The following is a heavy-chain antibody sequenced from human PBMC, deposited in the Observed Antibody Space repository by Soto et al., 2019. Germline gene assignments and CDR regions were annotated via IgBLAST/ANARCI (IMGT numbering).Heavy chain of an antibody. CDR2: IRYDGSNK. V-gene: IGHV3-33*01. J-gene: IGHJ4*02. D-gene: IGHD2-2*02. Sequence: QVQLVESGGGVVQPGRSLRLSCAASGFTFSSFGMHWVRQTPGKGLEWVAVIRYDGSNKYYADSVKGRFTISRDNSKNTLVLQINRLRAEDPAGYYLARERGMRYRLLEYLGQGTLVTVSS. CDR3: ARERGMRYRLLEY. CDR1: GFTFSSFG.